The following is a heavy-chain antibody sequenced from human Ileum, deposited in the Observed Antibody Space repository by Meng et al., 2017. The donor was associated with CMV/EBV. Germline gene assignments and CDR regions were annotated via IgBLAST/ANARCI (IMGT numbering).Heavy chain of an antibody. J-gene: IGHJ4*02. V-gene: IGHV3-30*02. CDR1: GFTFNDYN. Sequence: VQLLGSGGGLVQPGGSLILSCAASGFTFNDYNMHWVRQAPGKGLEWVTFIRYDESDKNYADSVKGRFTISRDNSKNTLYLQMNSLRAEDTAVYYCAKDKQWHFDYWGQGILVTVSS. D-gene: IGHD6-19*01. CDR3: AKDKQWHFDY. CDR2: IRYDESDK.